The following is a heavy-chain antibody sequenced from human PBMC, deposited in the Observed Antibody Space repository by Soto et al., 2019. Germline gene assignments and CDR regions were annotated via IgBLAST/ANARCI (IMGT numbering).Heavy chain of an antibody. CDR3: ATGGSSSDNGIDV. D-gene: IGHD6-6*01. J-gene: IGHJ6*02. CDR1: GFTFSTYS. V-gene: IGHV3-48*02. Sequence: EVQLVESGGGLVQPGGSLRLSCAASGFTFSTYSMNWVRQAPGKGLEWVSYISSRSYTIYYVDSVKGRFTISRDNAKNSVYLQMNSLRDQDTAVYYCATGGSSSDNGIDVWGQGTTVTVSS. CDR2: ISSRSYTI.